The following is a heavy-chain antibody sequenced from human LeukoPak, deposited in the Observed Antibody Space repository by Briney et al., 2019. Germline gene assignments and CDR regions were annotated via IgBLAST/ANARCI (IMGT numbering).Heavy chain of an antibody. CDR1: GFIFSNYW. CDR3: ARRWVSGSNFDS. J-gene: IGHJ4*02. CDR2: IKYDGSER. V-gene: IGHV3-7*01. D-gene: IGHD1-14*01. Sequence: GGSLRLSCAASGFIFSNYWMSWVRQAPGRGLEWVANIKYDGSERYYVDSVKGRFTISRDNAKNSLYLQMNSLRVEDTAVYYCARRWVSGSNFDSWGQGTLVTVSS.